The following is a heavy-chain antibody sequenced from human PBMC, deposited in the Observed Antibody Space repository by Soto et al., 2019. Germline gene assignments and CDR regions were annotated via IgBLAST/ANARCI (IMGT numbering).Heavy chain of an antibody. CDR1: GETFSSYA. V-gene: IGHV1-69*06. D-gene: IGHD2-15*01. Sequence: QVQLVQSGAEVKKPGSSVKVSCKASGETFSSYAFSWVRQAPGQGLEWMGGIIPIFGKPRYAQRFQGRVTITADKSTSTVYMELSRLKSEDTAIYYCARAGYCSGSSCYWFDYWGQGTLVTASS. CDR2: IIPIFGKP. CDR3: ARAGYCSGSSCYWFDY. J-gene: IGHJ4*02.